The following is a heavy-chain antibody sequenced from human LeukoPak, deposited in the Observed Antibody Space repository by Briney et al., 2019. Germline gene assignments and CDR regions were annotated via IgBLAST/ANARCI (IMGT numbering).Heavy chain of an antibody. J-gene: IGHJ1*01. Sequence: ASVKVSCKASGYSFTGYYMHWVRQAPGQGLEWMGWINPNSGGTEYAQMLQGRVTMTRDTSISTAYMELNRLRSDDTAVYYCARGGSYSEYSQHWGQGTLVTVSS. V-gene: IGHV1-2*02. CDR1: GYSFTGYY. CDR2: INPNSGGT. D-gene: IGHD1-26*01. CDR3: ARGGSYSEYSQH.